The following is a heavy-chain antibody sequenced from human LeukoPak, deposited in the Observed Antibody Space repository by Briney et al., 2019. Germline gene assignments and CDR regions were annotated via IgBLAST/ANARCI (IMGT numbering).Heavy chain of an antibody. CDR1: GFTFSNAW. CDR2: IKSKTDGGTT. V-gene: IGHV3-15*05. Sequence: GGSLRLSCAASGFTFSNAWMSWVRQAPGKGLEWVGRIKSKTDGGTTDYAAPVKGRFTISRDDSKNTLYLQMNSLRAEDTAVYYCARTPRGAVAGTGFDYWGQGTLVTVSS. D-gene: IGHD6-19*01. J-gene: IGHJ4*02. CDR3: ARTPRGAVAGTGFDY.